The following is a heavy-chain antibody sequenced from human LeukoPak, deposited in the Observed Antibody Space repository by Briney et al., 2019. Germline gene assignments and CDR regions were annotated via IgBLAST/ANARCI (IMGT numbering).Heavy chain of an antibody. CDR2: INPNSGGT. CDR1: GYTFTGYY. J-gene: IGHJ4*02. CDR3: ASQGDSSGYSFDY. V-gene: IGHV1-2*02. D-gene: IGHD3-22*01. Sequence: PEASVKVSCKASGYTFTGYYMHWVRQAPGQGLEWMGWINPNSGGTNYAQKFQGRVTMTRDTSVSTAYMELSSLRSEDTAVYYCASQGDSSGYSFDYWGQGTLVTVSS.